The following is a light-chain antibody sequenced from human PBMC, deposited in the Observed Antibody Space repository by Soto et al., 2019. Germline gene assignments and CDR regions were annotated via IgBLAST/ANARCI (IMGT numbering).Light chain of an antibody. CDR2: GAS. CDR1: QSISSNS. V-gene: IGKV3-20*01. J-gene: IGKJ5*01. Sequence: EMALTQSPGTLYLSPGERATLSCRASQSISSNSLAWYQQKSGQAPRLFIYGASSRATGIPDRFSGSGSGTHFTLNISRLEPEDFALYYCQQYGSSTRITFGQATRLEFK. CDR3: QQYGSSTRIT.